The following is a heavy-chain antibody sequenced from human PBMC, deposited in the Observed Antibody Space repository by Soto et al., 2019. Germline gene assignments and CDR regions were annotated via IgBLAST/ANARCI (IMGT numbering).Heavy chain of an antibody. V-gene: IGHV4-30-4*01. D-gene: IGHD4-4*01. Sequence: SETLSLTCTVSGGSISSGDYYWSWIRQPPGKGLEWIGYIYYSGSTYYNPSLKSRVTISVDTSKNQFSLKLSSVTAADTAVYYCARATERVYGMDVWGQGTTVTVSS. J-gene: IGHJ6*02. CDR3: ARATERVYGMDV. CDR1: GGSISSGDYY. CDR2: IYYSGST.